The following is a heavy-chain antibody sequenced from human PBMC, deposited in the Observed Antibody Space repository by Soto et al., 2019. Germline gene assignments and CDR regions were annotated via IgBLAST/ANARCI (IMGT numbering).Heavy chain of an antibody. J-gene: IGHJ6*02. CDR1: GFTFSSYA. CDR3: VKEDYCSGGSCYQFYYYYGMDV. V-gene: IGHV3-64D*08. CDR2: ISSNGGST. D-gene: IGHD2-15*01. Sequence: GSLRLSCSASGFTFSSYAMHWVRQAPGKGLEYVSAISSNGGSTYYADSVKGRFTISRDNSKNTLYLQMSSLRAEDTAVYYCVKEDYCSGGSCYQFYYYYGMDVWGQGTTVTVSS.